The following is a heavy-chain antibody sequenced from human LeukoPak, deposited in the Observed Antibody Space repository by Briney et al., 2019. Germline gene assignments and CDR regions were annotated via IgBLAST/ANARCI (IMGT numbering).Heavy chain of an antibody. Sequence: GGSLRLSCATSGFTFDDFALPLVRQAPGKGLEWGSGISWNSGSIGYADSVKGRFTISRDNAKNSLYLQMNSLRAEDTALYYCAKDISGYYYGSGSPDYWGQGTLVTVSS. CDR2: ISWNSGSI. D-gene: IGHD3-10*01. CDR3: AKDISGYYYGSGSPDY. CDR1: GFTFDDFA. J-gene: IGHJ4*02. V-gene: IGHV3-9*01.